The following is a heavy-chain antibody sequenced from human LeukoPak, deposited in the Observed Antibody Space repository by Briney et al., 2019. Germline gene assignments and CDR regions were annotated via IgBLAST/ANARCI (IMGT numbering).Heavy chain of an antibody. J-gene: IGHJ3*02. CDR1: GGSISSGSYY. CDR2: MYTSGST. V-gene: IGHV4-61*02. Sequence: SQTLSLTCTASGGSISSGSYYYNWIRQPAGKGLEWIGRMYTSGSTNYNPSLKSRVTISVDTSKNQFSLKLSSVTAADTAMYYCARAGGLGANNAFDIWGQGRLVTVSS. D-gene: IGHD1-26*01. CDR3: ARAGGLGANNAFDI.